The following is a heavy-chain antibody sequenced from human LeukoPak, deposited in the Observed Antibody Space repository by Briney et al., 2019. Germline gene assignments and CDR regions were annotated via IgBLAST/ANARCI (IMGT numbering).Heavy chain of an antibody. Sequence: GGSLRLSCAASGFTVSSNYMSWVRQAPGKGLEWVSVIYSGGSTYYADSVKGRFTISRDKSKNTLYLQMNSLRAEDTAVYYCARVRELPYYYYMDVWGKGTTVTVPS. V-gene: IGHV3-53*01. CDR1: GFTVSSNY. CDR2: IYSGGST. J-gene: IGHJ6*03. D-gene: IGHD4-23*01. CDR3: ARVRELPYYYYMDV.